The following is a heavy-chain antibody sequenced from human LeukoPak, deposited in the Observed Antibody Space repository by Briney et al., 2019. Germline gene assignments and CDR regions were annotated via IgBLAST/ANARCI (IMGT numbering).Heavy chain of an antibody. V-gene: IGHV3-30*03. J-gene: IGHJ4*02. Sequence: GGSLRLSCAASGVTFSSYGMHWVRQAPGKGLEWVALISSDGNDKLYGDSVKGGFTISRDDSKSTLYLHMNSLRAEDTAVYYCTTKVIRGDRGDDYDDWGQGTLVTVSS. D-gene: IGHD5-12*01. CDR2: ISSDGNDK. CDR3: TTKVIRGDRGDDYDD. CDR1: GVTFSSYG.